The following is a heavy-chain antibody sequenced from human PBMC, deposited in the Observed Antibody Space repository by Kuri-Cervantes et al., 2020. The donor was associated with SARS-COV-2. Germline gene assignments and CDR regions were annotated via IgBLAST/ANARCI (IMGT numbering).Heavy chain of an antibody. J-gene: IGHJ4*02. V-gene: IGHV4-59*01. CDR1: GGSISSYY. CDR2: IYYSGST. CDR3: ARGASIAARYYFDY. D-gene: IGHD6-6*01. Sequence: SETLSLTCTVSGGSISSYYWSWIRQPPGKGLEWIGYIYYSGSTNYNPSPKSRVTISVDTSKNQFSLKLSSVTAADAAVYYCARGASIAARYYFDYWGQGTLVTVSS.